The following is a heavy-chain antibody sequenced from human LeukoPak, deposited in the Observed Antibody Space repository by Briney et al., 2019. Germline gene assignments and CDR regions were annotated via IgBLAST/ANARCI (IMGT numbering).Heavy chain of an antibody. CDR1: GFTFSSYG. CDR3: AKVADYYDSSVYGDY. J-gene: IGHJ4*02. D-gene: IGHD3-22*01. Sequence: GRSLRISCAASGFTFSSYGMHWVRQAPGKGLEWVAVISHDGSDEHYGDSVKGRFIISRDNSKNTLYLQLNSVRAEDKAVYYCAKVADYYDSSVYGDYWGQGTLVTVSS. V-gene: IGHV3-30*18. CDR2: ISHDGSDE.